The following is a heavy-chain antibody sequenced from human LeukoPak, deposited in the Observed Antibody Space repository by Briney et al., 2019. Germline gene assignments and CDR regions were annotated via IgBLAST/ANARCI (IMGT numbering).Heavy chain of an antibody. V-gene: IGHV1-18*01. CDR1: GYMFSTYG. CDR3: ARDDIEYCSPTSCGWFDP. Sequence: ASVTVSFKASGYMFSTYGINWVRQAPGQGLEWMGWIGTYNDNTKYAEKFQGRVTMTADTSTSTAYMELRSLRSDDTAVYYCARDDIEYCSPTSCGWFDPWGQGTLVTVSS. J-gene: IGHJ5*02. CDR2: IGTYNDNT. D-gene: IGHD2-2*01.